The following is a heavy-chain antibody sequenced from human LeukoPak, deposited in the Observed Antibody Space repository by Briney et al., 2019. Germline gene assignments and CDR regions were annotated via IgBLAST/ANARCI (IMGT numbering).Heavy chain of an antibody. D-gene: IGHD3-10*01. CDR2: INHSGST. V-gene: IGHV4-39*07. Sequence: SETLSLTCTVSGGSISSGGYYWSWIRQPPGKGLEWIGEINHSGSTNYNPSLKSRVTISVDTSKNQFSPKLSSVTAADTAVYYCARGRYYYGSGTSYYYYYGMDVWGQGTTVTVSS. J-gene: IGHJ6*02. CDR3: ARGRYYYGSGTSYYYYYGMDV. CDR1: GGSISSGGYY.